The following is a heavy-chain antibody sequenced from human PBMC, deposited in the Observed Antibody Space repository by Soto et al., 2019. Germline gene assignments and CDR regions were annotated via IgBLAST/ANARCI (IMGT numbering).Heavy chain of an antibody. CDR1: GFTVSSNY. J-gene: IGHJ6*02. Sequence: PGGSLRLSCAASGFTVSSNYMSWVRQAPGKGLEWVSVIYSGGSTYYADSVKGRFTISRDNSKNTLYLQMNSLRAEDTAVYYCARTGRYYYYGMDVWGQGTTVTVSS. CDR2: IYSGGST. D-gene: IGHD3-10*01. CDR3: ARTGRYYYYGMDV. V-gene: IGHV3-66*01.